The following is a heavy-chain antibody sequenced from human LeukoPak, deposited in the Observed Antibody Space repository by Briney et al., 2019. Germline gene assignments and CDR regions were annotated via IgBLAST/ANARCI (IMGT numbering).Heavy chain of an antibody. J-gene: IGHJ1*01. CDR2: ISSSSSYI. CDR3: ARVGADYYHSSGYYFQY. V-gene: IGHV3-21*01. Sequence: PGGSLRLSCAASGFTFSSYEMNWVRQAPGKGLEWVSSISSSSSYINYADSVKGRFTISRDNTKNSLYLQMHSLRAEDTAVYYCARVGADYYHSSGYYFQYWGQGTLVTVSS. CDR1: GFTFSSYE. D-gene: IGHD3-22*01.